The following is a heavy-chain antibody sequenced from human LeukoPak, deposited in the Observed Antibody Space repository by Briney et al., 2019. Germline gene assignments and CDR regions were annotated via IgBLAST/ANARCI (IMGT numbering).Heavy chain of an antibody. V-gene: IGHV3-15*01. Sequence: GGSLRLSCATSGFTFSDVWMNWVRQAPGKGLEWVGRMKTKTDGGTVDYAAPVKGRFIISRDDPTASLYLQMSSLRTEDTAVYYCTTSVYWGQGILVTVSS. D-gene: IGHD5/OR15-5a*01. CDR2: MKTKTDGGTV. CDR3: TTSVY. CDR1: GFTFSDVW. J-gene: IGHJ4*02.